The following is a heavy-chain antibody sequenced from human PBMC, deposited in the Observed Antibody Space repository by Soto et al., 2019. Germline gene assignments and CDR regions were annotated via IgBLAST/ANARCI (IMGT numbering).Heavy chain of an antibody. CDR2: INPNSGGT. J-gene: IGHJ4*02. Sequence: QVQLVQSGAEVKKPGASVKVSCKAPGYTFTGYYMHWVRQAPGQGLEWMGWINPNSGGTNYAGKFQGRVTVTKDTSISTAYMELSRRRWDDTAVYYCARHVYGDYAPSPWGQGTPVTVSS. V-gene: IGHV1-2*02. CDR3: ARHVYGDYAPSP. CDR1: GYTFTGYY. D-gene: IGHD4-17*01.